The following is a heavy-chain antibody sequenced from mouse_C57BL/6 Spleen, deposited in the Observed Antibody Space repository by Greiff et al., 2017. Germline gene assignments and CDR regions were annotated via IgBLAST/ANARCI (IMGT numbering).Heavy chain of an antibody. D-gene: IGHD1-1*01. CDR1: GYTFTDHT. CDR2: IYPRDGST. Sequence: VKLMESDAELVKPGASVKISCKVSGYTFTDHTIHWMKQRPEQGLEWIGYIYPRDGSTKYNEKFKGKATLTADKSSSTAYMQLNSLTSEDSAVYFCARFPPHYYGSSYVDYWGQGTTLTVSS. J-gene: IGHJ2*01. CDR3: ARFPPHYYGSSYVDY. V-gene: IGHV1-78*01.